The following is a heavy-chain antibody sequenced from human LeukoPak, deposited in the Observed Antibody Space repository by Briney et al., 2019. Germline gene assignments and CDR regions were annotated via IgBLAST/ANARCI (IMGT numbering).Heavy chain of an antibody. CDR3: ARVGGNYPIN. J-gene: IGHJ4*02. CDR1: GYTFTSYY. Sequence: ASVTVSCTASGYTFTSYYMLWVRQAPGQGLEWMGIINPSGGSTSYAQKSQGRVTMTRDTSTSTVYMELSSLSSEDTAVYYCARVGGNYPINWGQGSLVTVSA. CDR2: INPSGGST. D-gene: IGHD1-26*01. V-gene: IGHV1-46*01.